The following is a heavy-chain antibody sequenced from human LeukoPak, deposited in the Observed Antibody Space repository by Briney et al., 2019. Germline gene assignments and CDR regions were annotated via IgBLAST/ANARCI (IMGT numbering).Heavy chain of an antibody. Sequence: SETLSLTCTVSGGSMSSYYWRWIRQPPGKGLEWIGYIYYSGITNYNPALKSRVTMSIDTSKNQFSLKLSSVTAADTAVYYCARFVPEHGSGSYYKYNWFDPWGQGTLVTVSS. V-gene: IGHV4-59*01. CDR1: GGSMSSYY. J-gene: IGHJ5*02. CDR3: ARFVPEHGSGSYYKYNWFDP. D-gene: IGHD3-10*01. CDR2: IYYSGIT.